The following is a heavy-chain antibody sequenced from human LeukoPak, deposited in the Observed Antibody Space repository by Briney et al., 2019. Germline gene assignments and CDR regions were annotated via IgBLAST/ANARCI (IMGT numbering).Heavy chain of an antibody. Sequence: SETLSLTCAVYGGSFSGYYWSWIRQTPEKGLEWIGEINHSGSTNYNPSLKSRVTISVDTSKNQFSLDLSSVTAADTAVFYCARTKGDFWSGYFSYYYMDVWGKGTTVTVSS. D-gene: IGHD3-3*01. CDR2: INHSGST. J-gene: IGHJ6*03. CDR1: GGSFSGYY. CDR3: ARTKGDFWSGYFSYYYMDV. V-gene: IGHV4-34*01.